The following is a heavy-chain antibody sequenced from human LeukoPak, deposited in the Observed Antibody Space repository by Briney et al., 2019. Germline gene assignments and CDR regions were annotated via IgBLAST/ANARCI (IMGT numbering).Heavy chain of an antibody. CDR2: IYNSGST. D-gene: IGHD6-13*01. J-gene: IGHJ5*02. V-gene: IGHV4-39*01. Sequence: SETTSLTCSVSGGSISGSTYYWGWIRQPPGKGLEWIGNIYNSGSTYYNPSLKSRVTISVDTSKNQFSLKLSSVTAADTAVYYCARQAYSSNLGWFDPVGQGTLVTVSS. CDR3: ARQAYSSNLGWFDP. CDR1: GGSISGSTYY.